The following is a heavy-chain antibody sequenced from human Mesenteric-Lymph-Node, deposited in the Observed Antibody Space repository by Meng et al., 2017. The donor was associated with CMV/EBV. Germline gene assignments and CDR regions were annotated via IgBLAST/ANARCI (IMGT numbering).Heavy chain of an antibody. J-gene: IGHJ6*02. CDR3: ARGRGSSWRYYYYGMDV. CDR1: GGSVSSSYYY. D-gene: IGHD6-13*01. V-gene: IGHV4-61*01. CDR2: AYYSGST. Sequence: SETLSLTCTVSGGSVSSSYYYWSWIRQPPGKGLEWIGNAYYSGSTNYNPSLGSRVTMSVDTSKNQLSLKLSSVTAADTAVYYCARGRGSSWRYYYYGMDVWGQGTTVTVSS.